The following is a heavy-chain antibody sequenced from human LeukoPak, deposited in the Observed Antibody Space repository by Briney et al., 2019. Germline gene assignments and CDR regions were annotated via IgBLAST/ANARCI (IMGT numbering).Heavy chain of an antibody. Sequence: GGSLRLSCAASGFTFSDYWMHWVRQAPGKGLVWVSGISGSGGSTYYADSVKGRFTISRDNSKNTLYLQMNSLRAEDTAVFYCAKSRGYYGSGSYIDSWGQGTLVTVSS. CDR3: AKSRGYYGSGSYIDS. J-gene: IGHJ4*02. CDR1: GFTFSDYW. CDR2: ISGSGGST. D-gene: IGHD3-10*01. V-gene: IGHV3-23*01.